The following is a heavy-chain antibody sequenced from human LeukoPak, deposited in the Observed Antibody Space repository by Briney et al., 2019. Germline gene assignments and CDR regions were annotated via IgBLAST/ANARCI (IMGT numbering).Heavy chain of an antibody. Sequence: SETLSLTCTVSGGSITNYYWSWIRQPPGKGLEWVGYIFSSGSTNYNPSLKSRITISVDTSKNQFSLKLTSVAAADTAVYYCARRGGSGSYYYFDYWGHGTLVTVSS. CDR1: GGSITNYY. J-gene: IGHJ4*01. D-gene: IGHD3-10*01. CDR3: ARRGGSGSYYYFDY. CDR2: IFSSGST. V-gene: IGHV4-59*08.